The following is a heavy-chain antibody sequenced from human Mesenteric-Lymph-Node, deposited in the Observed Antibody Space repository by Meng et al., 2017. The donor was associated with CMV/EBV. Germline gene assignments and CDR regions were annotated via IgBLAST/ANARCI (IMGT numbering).Heavy chain of an antibody. V-gene: IGHV4-34*01. CDR1: GRSCSGYY. Sequence: AVYGRSCSGYYWSWIRQPTGKGVEWIGEINNSGSTNYNTSLKSRVTISVDTSKNQFSLKLSSVTAADTAVYYCARGGAYNFGFGLDLWGQGTLVTVSS. CDR2: INNSGST. D-gene: IGHD3-10*01. CDR3: ARGGAYNFGFGLDL. J-gene: IGHJ5*02.